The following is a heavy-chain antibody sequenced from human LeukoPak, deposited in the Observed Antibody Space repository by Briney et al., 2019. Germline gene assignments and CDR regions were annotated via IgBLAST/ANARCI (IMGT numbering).Heavy chain of an antibody. V-gene: IGHV4-59*08. CDR2: IYYSGST. Sequence: SETLSPTCTVSGGSISSYYWSWIRQPPGKGLEWIGYIYYSGSTNHNPSLKSRVTISVDTSKNQFSLKLSSVTAADTAVYYCARHFIDYYDSSGYYHDAFDIWGQGTMVTVSS. CDR3: ARHFIDYYDSSGYYHDAFDI. D-gene: IGHD3-22*01. CDR1: GGSISSYY. J-gene: IGHJ3*02.